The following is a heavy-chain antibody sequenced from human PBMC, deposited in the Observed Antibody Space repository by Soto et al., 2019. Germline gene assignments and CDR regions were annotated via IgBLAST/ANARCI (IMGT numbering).Heavy chain of an antibody. Sequence: SETLSLTCAFYGGSFSGHSWTCIRQSPGKGLEWIGDINHSGRVNYSPSLKSRVTISLDTSKNQFSLTLSAVTAADTAMYYCSTRAYDTNGYYRFDPWGQGTPVTVSS. V-gene: IGHV4-34*01. CDR2: INHSGRV. D-gene: IGHD3-22*01. CDR3: STRAYDTNGYYRFDP. J-gene: IGHJ5*01. CDR1: GGSFSGHS.